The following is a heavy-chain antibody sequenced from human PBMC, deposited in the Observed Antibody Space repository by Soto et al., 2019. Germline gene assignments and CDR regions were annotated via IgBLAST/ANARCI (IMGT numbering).Heavy chain of an antibody. V-gene: IGHV1-46*01. Sequence: GASVKVSCKASGYTFTSYYMHWVRRAPGQGLEWMGIINPSGGSTSYAQKFQGRVTMTRDTSTSTVYMELSSLRSEDTAVYYCARGRGPSTVTDAFDIWGQGTMVTVSS. D-gene: IGHD4-17*01. CDR3: ARGRGPSTVTDAFDI. CDR1: GYTFTSYY. J-gene: IGHJ3*02. CDR2: INPSGGST.